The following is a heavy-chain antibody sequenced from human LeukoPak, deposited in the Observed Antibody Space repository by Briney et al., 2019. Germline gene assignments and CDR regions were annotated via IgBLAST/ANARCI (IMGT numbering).Heavy chain of an antibody. CDR1: GYTFTSYY. D-gene: IGHD6-19*01. V-gene: IGHV1-46*01. Sequence: EASVKVSCKASGYTFTSYYMHWVRQAPGQGLEWMGIINLSGGATSCAQKFQGRVTMTRDTSTSTVYMEVSSLRSEDTAVYYCATEWYSSGWYFDYWGQGTLVTVSS. J-gene: IGHJ4*02. CDR2: INLSGGAT. CDR3: ATEWYSSGWYFDY.